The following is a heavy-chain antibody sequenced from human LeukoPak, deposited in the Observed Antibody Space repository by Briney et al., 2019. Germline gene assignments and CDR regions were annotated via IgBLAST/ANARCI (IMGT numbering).Heavy chain of an antibody. V-gene: IGHV3-53*01. J-gene: IGHJ4*02. D-gene: IGHD6-13*01. Sequence: GGSLRLSCAASGLTVSSNYMSWVRQAPGKGLEWVSVIYSGGSTYYADSVKGRFTISRDNSKNTLYLQMNSLRAEDTAVYYCARFLRSSSFFDYWGQGTLVTVSS. CDR2: IYSGGST. CDR1: GLTVSSNY. CDR3: ARFLRSSSFFDY.